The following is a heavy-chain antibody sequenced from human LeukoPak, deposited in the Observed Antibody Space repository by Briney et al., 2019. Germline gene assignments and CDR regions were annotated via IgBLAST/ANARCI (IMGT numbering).Heavy chain of an antibody. CDR2: IHYSGST. J-gene: IGHJ4*01. Sequence: SETLSLTCTVSGGSISGYYWSWIRQPPGKGLEWIGYIHYSGSTNYNPSLKSRVTISVDTSKNQFSLKLSSVTAADTAVYYCARSQGGSYYYWGQGTLVTVSS. CDR3: ARSQGGSYYY. V-gene: IGHV4-59*12. CDR1: GGSISGYY. D-gene: IGHD1-26*01.